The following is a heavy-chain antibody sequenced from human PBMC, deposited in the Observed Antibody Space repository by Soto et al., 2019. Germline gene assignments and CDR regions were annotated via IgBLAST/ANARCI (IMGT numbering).Heavy chain of an antibody. CDR3: ARALYYYGSGVGNNWFDP. J-gene: IGHJ5*02. Sequence: QVQLVQSGAEVKKPGASVKVPCKASGYTFTGYYMHWVRQAPGQGLEWMGWINPNSGGTNYAQKFQGRVTMTRDTSISTAYMELSRLRSDDTAVYYCARALYYYGSGVGNNWFDPWGQGTLVTVSS. V-gene: IGHV1-2*02. CDR1: GYTFTGYY. D-gene: IGHD3-10*01. CDR2: INPNSGGT.